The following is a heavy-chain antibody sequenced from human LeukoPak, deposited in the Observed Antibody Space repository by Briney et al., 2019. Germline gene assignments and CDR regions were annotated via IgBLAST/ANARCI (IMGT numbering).Heavy chain of an antibody. CDR3: ARLTMVRGVIIGPLFDY. CDR2: IYYSGTT. D-gene: IGHD3-10*01. V-gene: IGHV4-59*08. J-gene: IGHJ4*02. Sequence: SETLSLTCTVSGGSISSYYWSWIRQPPGKGLEWIGYIYYSGTTNYNPSLKSRVTISVDTSKNQFSLKLSSVTAADTAVYYCARLTMVRGVIIGPLFDYWGQGTLVTVSS. CDR1: GGSISSYY.